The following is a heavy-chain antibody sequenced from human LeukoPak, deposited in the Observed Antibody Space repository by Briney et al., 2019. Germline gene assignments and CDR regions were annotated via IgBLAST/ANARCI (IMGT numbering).Heavy chain of an antibody. J-gene: IGHJ4*02. CDR2: TYYSGST. CDR3: ASLRGYSYGYKGEYYFDY. D-gene: IGHD5-18*01. V-gene: IGHV4-59*01. CDR1: GGSISSYY. Sequence: SETLSLTCTVPGGSISSYYWSWIRQPPGKGLEWIGYTYYSGSTNYNPSLKSRVTISVDTSKNQFSLKLSSVTAADTAVYYCASLRGYSYGYKGEYYFDYWGQGTLVTVSS.